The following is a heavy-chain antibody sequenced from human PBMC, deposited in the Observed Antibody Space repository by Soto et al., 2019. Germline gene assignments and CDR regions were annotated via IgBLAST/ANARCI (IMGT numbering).Heavy chain of an antibody. CDR1: GGSLSSYY. J-gene: IGHJ4*02. V-gene: IGHV4-59*08. D-gene: IGHD4-17*01. CDR2: IYYSGST. CDR3: ARRYGYYFDY. Sequence: SETLSLTCTVSGGSLSSYYWSWIRQPPGKGLEWIGYIYYSGSTNYNPSLKSRVTISVDTSKNQLSLKLSSVTAADTAVYYCARRYGYYFDYWGQGTLVPVSS.